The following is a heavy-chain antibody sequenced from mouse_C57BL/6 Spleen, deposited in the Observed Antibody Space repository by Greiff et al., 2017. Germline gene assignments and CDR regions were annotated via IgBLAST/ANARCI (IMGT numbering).Heavy chain of an antibody. Sequence: VQLQESGAELVRPGASVTLSCKASGYTFPDYEMHWVKQTPVHGLEWIGALDPETGGTAYNQKFKGKAILTADTSSSTADMQLLSLTSDDAAVYYCTRTLTGREFAYWGQGTLVTVSA. V-gene: IGHV1-15*01. CDR1: GYTFPDYE. CDR2: LDPETGGT. D-gene: IGHD4-1*01. CDR3: TRTLTGREFAY. J-gene: IGHJ3*01.